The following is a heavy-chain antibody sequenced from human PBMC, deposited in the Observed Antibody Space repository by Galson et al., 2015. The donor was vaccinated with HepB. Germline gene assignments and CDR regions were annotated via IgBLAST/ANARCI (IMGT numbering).Heavy chain of an antibody. D-gene: IGHD3-10*01. Sequence: SVKVSCKASGFTFTNSIVQWVRQARGQRLEWIGWVVVGSGNTDYAQRFQERVTITRGMSTSTAYMEVSSLRSEDTAVYYCVANWFGNDTGYWGQGTLVTVSS. J-gene: IGHJ4*02. CDR2: VVVGSGNT. CDR1: GFTFTNSI. V-gene: IGHV1-58*01. CDR3: VANWFGNDTGY.